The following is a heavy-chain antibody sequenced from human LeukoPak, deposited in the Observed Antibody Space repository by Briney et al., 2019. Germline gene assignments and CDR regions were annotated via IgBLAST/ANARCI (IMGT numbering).Heavy chain of an antibody. J-gene: IGHJ4*02. CDR2: INHSGST. D-gene: IGHD1-26*01. V-gene: IGHV4-34*01. CDR1: GFTFSSYA. CDR3: ARVEKIVGACDY. Sequence: GSLRLSCAASGFTFSSYAMSWIRQPPGKGLEWIGEINHSGSTNYNPSLKSRVTISVDTSKNQFSLKLSSVTAADTAVYYCARVEKIVGACDYWGQGTLVTVSS.